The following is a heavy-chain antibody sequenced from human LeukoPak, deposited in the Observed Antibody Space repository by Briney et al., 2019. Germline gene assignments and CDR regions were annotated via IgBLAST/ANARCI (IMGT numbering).Heavy chain of an antibody. CDR3: ARSLAAAGSYYFDY. CDR2: IYHSGST. J-gene: IGHJ4*02. V-gene: IGHV4-30-2*01. D-gene: IGHD6-13*01. CDR1: GGSISSGDYS. Sequence: PSQTLSLTCAVSGGSISSGDYSWSWIRQPPGKGLEWIGYIYHSGSTYYNPSLKSRVTISVDRSKNQFSLKLSSVTAADTAVYYCARSLAAAGSYYFDYWGQGTLVTVSS.